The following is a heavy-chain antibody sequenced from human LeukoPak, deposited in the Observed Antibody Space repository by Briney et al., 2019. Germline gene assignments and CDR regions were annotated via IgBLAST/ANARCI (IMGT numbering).Heavy chain of an antibody. J-gene: IGHJ4*02. V-gene: IGHV4-34*01. D-gene: IGHD3-9*01. Sequence: SETLSLTCAVYGGSFSGYYWSWIRQPPGKGLEWIGEINHSGSTNYNPSLKSRVTISVDTSKNQFSLKLSSVTAADTAVYYCATRYFDWLLYPAGFDYWGQGTLVTASS. CDR3: ATRYFDWLLYPAGFDY. CDR1: GGSFSGYY. CDR2: INHSGST.